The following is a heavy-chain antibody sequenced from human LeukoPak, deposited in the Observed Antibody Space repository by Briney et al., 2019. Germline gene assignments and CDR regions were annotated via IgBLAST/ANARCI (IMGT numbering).Heavy chain of an antibody. CDR2: IGGGGGNI. Sequence: GGSLRLACAASGSTFNTCAMNWVRQAPGKGLEWVSTIGGGGGNIYYADSVRGRFAISRGNSKNTLYLQMSSLRVDDTAVYYGAKRGGDDGCGAFYWWGQGTMITVSS. CDR3: AKRGGDDGCGAFYW. V-gene: IGHV3-23*01. CDR1: GSTFNTCA. D-gene: IGHD1-1*01. J-gene: IGHJ3*01.